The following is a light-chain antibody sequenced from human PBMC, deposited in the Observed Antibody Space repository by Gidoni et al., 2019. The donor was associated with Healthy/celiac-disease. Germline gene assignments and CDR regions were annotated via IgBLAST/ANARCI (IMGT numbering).Light chain of an antibody. J-gene: IGKJ1*01. CDR2: AAS. V-gene: IGKV1-39*01. Sequence: DIQMTQSPSSLSASVGDRVTITCRASQSISSYLNWYQQKPGKAPKLLIYAASSLQSGVPSMFSGSGSGTDFTLTISSLQPEDFATYYCQQSYSTPQTFXQXTKVEIK. CDR1: QSISSY. CDR3: QQSYSTPQT.